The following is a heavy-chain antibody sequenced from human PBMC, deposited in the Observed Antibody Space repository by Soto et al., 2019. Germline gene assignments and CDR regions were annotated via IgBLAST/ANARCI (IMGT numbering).Heavy chain of an antibody. CDR1: GFIFSDST. CDR3: TRRSDSNSYFYYMDV. CDR2: IRSRPNSYAT. V-gene: IGHV3-73*01. J-gene: IGHJ6*03. D-gene: IGHD2-21*02. Sequence: EVQLVESGGGLVQPGGSLKLSCAASGFIFSDSTIHWVRQAFGKGLEWVGRIRSRPNSYATAYGASVRGRFTISRDDSESTAYLQVNSLKAEDSAVYYCTRRSDSNSYFYYMDVWGKGTTVTVSS.